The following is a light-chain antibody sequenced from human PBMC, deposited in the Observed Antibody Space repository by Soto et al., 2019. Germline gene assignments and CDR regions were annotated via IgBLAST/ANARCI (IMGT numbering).Light chain of an antibody. Sequence: EIVMTQSPATLSVSPGERATLSCRASQSVGSNLAWYQQKPGQAPRLLIYDASTRATGIPARFSGSGSGTAFTLTISSLQSEDFAVYYCQQNNNWPPLYTFGQGTRLEIK. V-gene: IGKV3-15*01. J-gene: IGKJ2*01. CDR3: QQNNNWPPLYT. CDR1: QSVGSN. CDR2: DAS.